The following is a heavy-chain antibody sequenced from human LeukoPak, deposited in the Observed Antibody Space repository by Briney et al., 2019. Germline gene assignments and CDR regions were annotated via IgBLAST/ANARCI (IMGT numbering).Heavy chain of an antibody. CDR1: GGSISSSSYY. J-gene: IGHJ6*03. D-gene: IGHD3-9*01. CDR3: ARDYYDILTGPTGYYYYMDV. CDR2: IYYSGST. Sequence: PSETLSLTCTVSGGSISSSSYYWGWIRQPPGKGLEWIGSIYYSGSTYYNPSLKSRVTISVDTSKNQFSLKLSSVTAADTAVYYCARDYYDILTGPTGYYYYMDVWGKGTTVTVSS. V-gene: IGHV4-39*07.